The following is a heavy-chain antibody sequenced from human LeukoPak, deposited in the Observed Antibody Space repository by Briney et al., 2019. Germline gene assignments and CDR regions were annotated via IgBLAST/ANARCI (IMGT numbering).Heavy chain of an antibody. D-gene: IGHD5-18*01. J-gene: IGHJ4*02. CDR3: ARGLGRTAMVTRGGVRFDY. CDR2: ISGNGGST. V-gene: IGHV3-23*01. Sequence: PGGSLRLSCAASGFTFSSYGMSWVRQPEGKGLQWVSAISGNGGSTYYTDSVKGRFTISRDNSKNTLYLQINSLRAEDTAVYYCARGLGRTAMVTRGGVRFDYWGQGTLVTVSS. CDR1: GFTFSSYG.